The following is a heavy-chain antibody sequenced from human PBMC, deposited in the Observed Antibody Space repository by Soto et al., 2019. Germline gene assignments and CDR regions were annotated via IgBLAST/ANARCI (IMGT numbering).Heavy chain of an antibody. D-gene: IGHD4-17*01. CDR1: GVTVRSNY. Sequence: GGSLRLSCAASGVTVRSNYMSWVRQAPGKGLEWVSAISGSGGSTYYADSVKGRFTISRDNSKNTLYLQMNSLRAEDTAVYYCAKEIVFRATVTHYWGQGTLVTVSS. V-gene: IGHV3-23*01. CDR2: ISGSGGST. CDR3: AKEIVFRATVTHY. J-gene: IGHJ4*02.